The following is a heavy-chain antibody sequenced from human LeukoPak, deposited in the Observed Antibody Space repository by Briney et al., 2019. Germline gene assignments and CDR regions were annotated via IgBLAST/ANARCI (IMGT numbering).Heavy chain of an antibody. D-gene: IGHD4-17*01. V-gene: IGHV3-48*03. CDR1: GFTFSSYE. J-gene: IGHJ4*02. Sequence: GGSLRLSCAASGFTFSSYEMNWVRQAPGKGLEWVSYISSSGSTIYYADSVKGRFTISRDNAKNSLYLQMNSLRAEDTAVYYCARDLDYGDYGRFFDYWGQGTLVTVSS. CDR2: ISSSGSTI. CDR3: ARDLDYGDYGRFFDY.